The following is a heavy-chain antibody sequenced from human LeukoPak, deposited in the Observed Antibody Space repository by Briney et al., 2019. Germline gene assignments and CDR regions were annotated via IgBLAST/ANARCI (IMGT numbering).Heavy chain of an antibody. V-gene: IGHV5-51*01. CDR3: AMNYYDSSAIPYGMDV. J-gene: IGHJ6*02. CDR1: GYSFVDYW. D-gene: IGHD3-22*01. CDR2: IYPGDSDT. Sequence: KPGESLKISCKGSGYSFVDYWIGWVRQMPGKGLEWMGIIYPGDSDTRYSPSFQGQVTISADKSISTAYLQWSSLKASDTAMYYCAMNYYDSSAIPYGMDVWGQGTTVTVSS.